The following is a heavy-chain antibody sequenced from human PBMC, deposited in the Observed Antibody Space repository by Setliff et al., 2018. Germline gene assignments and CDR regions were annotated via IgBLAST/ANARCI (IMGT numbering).Heavy chain of an antibody. CDR2: IHYAGTT. CDR1: GGSVSGYY. V-gene: IGHV4-59*08. Sequence: SETLSLTCTVSGGSVSGYYWSWIRQPPGKALEWIGYIHYAGTTFYNPSLKSRLTISVDTSKNLFSLKLSFVTTADTAVYYCARHYGGGYKHFDYWRQETLVTVSS. CDR3: ARHYGGGYKHFDY. D-gene: IGHD5-12*01. J-gene: IGHJ4*02.